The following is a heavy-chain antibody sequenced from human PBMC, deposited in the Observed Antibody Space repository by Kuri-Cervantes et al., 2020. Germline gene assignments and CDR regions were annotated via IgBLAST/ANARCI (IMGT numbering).Heavy chain of an antibody. V-gene: IGHV3-11*04. CDR1: GFTFSDYY. CDR3: ARVLSGWNWFDP. D-gene: IGHD6-19*01. CDR2: ISSSGSSI. J-gene: IGHJ5*02. Sequence: LSLTCAASGFTFSDYYMTWIRQAPGKGLEWVSYISSSGSSIHYADSVKGRFTISRDNAKNSLYLQMNSLRVEDTAVYYCARVLSGWNWFDPWGQGALVTVSS.